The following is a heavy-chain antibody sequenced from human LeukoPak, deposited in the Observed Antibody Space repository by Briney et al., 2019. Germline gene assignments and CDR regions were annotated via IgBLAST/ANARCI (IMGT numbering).Heavy chain of an antibody. J-gene: IGHJ4*02. CDR2: ISSSGSTI. D-gene: IGHD3-10*01. V-gene: IGHV3-48*03. CDR3: ARGGLLWFGELSGY. Sequence: AGGSLRLSCAASGFTFSSFEMSWVRQAPGKGLEWVSYISSSGSTIYYADSVKGRFTISRDNAKNSLYPQMNSLRDEDTAVYYCARGGLLWFGELSGYWGQGTLVTVSS. CDR1: GFTFSSFE.